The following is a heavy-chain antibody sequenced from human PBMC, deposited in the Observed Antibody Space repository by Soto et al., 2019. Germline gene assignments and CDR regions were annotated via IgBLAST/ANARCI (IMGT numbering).Heavy chain of an antibody. Sequence: PSETLSRTCTVSGGSISSSSYYWGWIRQPPGKGLEWIGSIYYSGSTYYNPSLKSRVTISVDTSKNQFSLKLSSVTAADTAVYYCAKLGYCSGCRRRDRYYYMDVWGKGTTVTVSS. D-gene: IGHD2-15*01. J-gene: IGHJ6*03. CDR1: GGSISSSSYY. CDR3: AKLGYCSGCRRRDRYYYMDV. CDR2: IYYSGST. V-gene: IGHV4-39*01.